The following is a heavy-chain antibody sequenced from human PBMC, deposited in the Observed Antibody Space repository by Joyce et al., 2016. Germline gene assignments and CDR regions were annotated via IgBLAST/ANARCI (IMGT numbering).Heavy chain of an antibody. Sequence: EMQLEESGGTLVDPGGVLRLSCKVSYSLSNTFVMAGVRQAPGKGLEWVSTICASGSGIYYADSVTGRFSISRDNSNNMMYLQMTSLQIEHTSTYFCARAMTAVVAYSLRDGFDVWGQGTLVAVSS. CDR1: YSLSNTFV. D-gene: IGHD2-15*01. CDR2: ICASGSGI. V-gene: IGHV3-23*04. CDR3: ARAMTAVVAYSLRDGFDV. J-gene: IGHJ3*01.